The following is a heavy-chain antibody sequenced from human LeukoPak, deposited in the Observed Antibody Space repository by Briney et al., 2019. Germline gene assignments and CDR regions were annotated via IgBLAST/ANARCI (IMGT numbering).Heavy chain of an antibody. D-gene: IGHD3-22*01. CDR1: GFTFSSYG. J-gene: IGHJ4*02. CDR3: ARAGYYYDSSGYYPDY. Sequence: GGSLRLSCAASGFTFSSYGMHWVRQAPGKGLEWVAVISYDGSNKYYADSVKGRFTISRDNSKNTLYLQMNSLRAEDTAVYYCARAGYYYDSSGYYPDYWGQGTLVTVSS. CDR2: ISYDGSNK. V-gene: IGHV3-30*03.